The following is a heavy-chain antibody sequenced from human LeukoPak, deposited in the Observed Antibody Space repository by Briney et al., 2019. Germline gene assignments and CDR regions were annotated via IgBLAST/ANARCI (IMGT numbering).Heavy chain of an antibody. CDR2: ISSSSSTI. V-gene: IGHV3-48*01. CDR1: GFTFSSYS. D-gene: IGHD3-22*01. CDR3: ARDNRRGGRSYYYDSSGYYGIDY. Sequence: PGGSLRLSCAASGFTFSSYSMNWVRQAPGKGLEWVSYISSSSSTIYYADSVKGRFTISRDNAKNSLYLQMNSLRSDDTAVYYCARDNRRGGRSYYYDSSGYYGIDYWGQGTLVTVSS. J-gene: IGHJ4*02.